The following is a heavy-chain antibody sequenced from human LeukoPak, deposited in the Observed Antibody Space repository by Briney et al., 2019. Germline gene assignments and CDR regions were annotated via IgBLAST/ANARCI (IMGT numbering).Heavy chain of an antibody. CDR1: GFTFSSYA. Sequence: PGRSLRLSCAASGFTFSSYAMHWVRQAPGKGLEWVAVISYDGSNKYYADSVKGRFTISRDNSKNTLYLQMNSLRAEDTAVYYCARGFEWLTSALDVWGQGTTVTVSS. J-gene: IGHJ6*02. V-gene: IGHV3-30-3*01. D-gene: IGHD6-19*01. CDR2: ISYDGSNK. CDR3: ARGFEWLTSALDV.